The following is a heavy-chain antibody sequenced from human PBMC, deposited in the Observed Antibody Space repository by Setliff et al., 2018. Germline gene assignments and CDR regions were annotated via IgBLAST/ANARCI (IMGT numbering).Heavy chain of an antibody. J-gene: IGHJ5*02. CDR3: ARGKSVTASNWFDP. Sequence: SETLSLTCTVSGGSISSGSYYWSWIRQPAGKGLEWIGRIYTGGSTNYNPSLKSRVTISVDTSKNQFSLKLSSVTAADTAVYYCARGKSVTASNWFDPWGQGTLVTVSS. D-gene: IGHD5-18*01. CDR1: GGSISSGSYY. CDR2: IYTGGST. V-gene: IGHV4-61*02.